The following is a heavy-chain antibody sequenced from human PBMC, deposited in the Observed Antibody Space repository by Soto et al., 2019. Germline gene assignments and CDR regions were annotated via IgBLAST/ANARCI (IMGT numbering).Heavy chain of an antibody. J-gene: IGHJ4*02. CDR3: ATVSNYYDTQDY. V-gene: IGHV1-24*01. D-gene: IGHD3-22*01. CDR1: GYTLTELS. CDR2: FDPEDGET. Sequence: ASVKVSCKVSGYTLTELSMHWVRQAPGKGLEWMGGFDPEDGETIYAQKFQGRVTMTEDTSTDTAYMELSSLRSEDTAVYYCATVSNYYDTQDYWGQGTLVTVSS.